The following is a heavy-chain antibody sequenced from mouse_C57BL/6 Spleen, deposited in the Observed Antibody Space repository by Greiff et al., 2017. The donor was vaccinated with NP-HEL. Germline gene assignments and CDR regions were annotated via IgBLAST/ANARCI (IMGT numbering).Heavy chain of an antibody. CDR3: ARCYGNYEAWFAY. D-gene: IGHD2-1*01. CDR1: GYAFSSSW. CDR2: IYPGDGDT. J-gene: IGHJ3*01. Sequence: QVQLQQSGPELVKPGASVKISCKASGYAFSSSWMNWVKQRPGKGLEWIGRIYPGDGDTNYNGKFKGKATLTADKSSSTAYMQLSSLTSEDSAVYVYARCYGNYEAWFAYWGQGTLVTVSA. V-gene: IGHV1-82*01.